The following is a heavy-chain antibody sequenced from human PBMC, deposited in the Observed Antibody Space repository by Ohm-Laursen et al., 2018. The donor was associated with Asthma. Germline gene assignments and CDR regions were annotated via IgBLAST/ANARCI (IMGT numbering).Heavy chain of an antibody. J-gene: IGHJ4*02. CDR1: GFTFGDYA. Sequence: SLRLSCAAPGFTFGDYAMSWFRQAPGKGLEWVGFIRSKAYGGTTEYAASVKGRFTISRDDSKSIAYLQMNSLKTEDTAVYYCTRNYDILTGYYGSWIYWGQGTLVTVSS. V-gene: IGHV3-49*03. D-gene: IGHD3-9*01. CDR2: IRSKAYGGTT. CDR3: TRNYDILTGYYGSWIY.